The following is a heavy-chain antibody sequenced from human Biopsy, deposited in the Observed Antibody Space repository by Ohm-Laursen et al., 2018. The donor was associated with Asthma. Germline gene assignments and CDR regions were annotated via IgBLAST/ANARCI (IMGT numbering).Heavy chain of an antibody. D-gene: IGHD3-22*01. CDR2: ISSSGARR. CDR1: GFTVSSNG. V-gene: IGHV3-23*01. CDR3: AKGQNSATSGYFYN. Sequence: SLRLSCAASGFTVSSNGMSWVRQAPGKGLMWVSDISSSGARRNYADSVEGRFTISRDNSKNTLFLQMNSLRVDDTAIYFCAKGQNSATSGYFYNWGQGTLVTVSS. J-gene: IGHJ4*02.